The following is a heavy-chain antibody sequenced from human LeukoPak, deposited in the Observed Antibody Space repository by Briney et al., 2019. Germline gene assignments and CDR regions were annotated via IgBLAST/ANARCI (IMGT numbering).Heavy chain of an antibody. V-gene: IGHV3-7*01. D-gene: IGHD2-2*01. CDR3: ATYSSSNGREFQY. CDR2: IQQHGSET. CDR1: GFTFSNYW. J-gene: IGHJ1*01. Sequence: PGGSLTLSCEGSGFTFSNYWMSRVRQAPGKGLEWVANIQQHGSETYYGDSVKGRFTISRDNAKNSLYLQMNSLRAEDTAVYYCATYSSSNGREFQYWGQGTLVTVSS.